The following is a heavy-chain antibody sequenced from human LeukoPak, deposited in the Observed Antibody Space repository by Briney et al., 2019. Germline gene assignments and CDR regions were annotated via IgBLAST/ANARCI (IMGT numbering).Heavy chain of an antibody. Sequence: GGSLRLSCAASGFTFSSYEMNWVRQAPGKGLEWIGRIKSKTDGGTTDYAAPVKGRFTISRDDSENTLYLQMNSLKTEDTAVYFCTTETNWYFDFWGRGTLVTVSS. CDR3: TTETNWYFDF. V-gene: IGHV3-15*01. J-gene: IGHJ2*01. CDR1: GFTFSSYE. CDR2: IKSKTDGGTT. D-gene: IGHD1-1*01.